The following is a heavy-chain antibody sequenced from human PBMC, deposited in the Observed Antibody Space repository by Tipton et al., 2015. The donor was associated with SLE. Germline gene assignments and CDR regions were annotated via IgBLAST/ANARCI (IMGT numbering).Heavy chain of an antibody. Sequence: SLRLSCAASGFTFSSYAMHWVRQAPGKGLEWVAVISYDGSNKYYADSVKGRFTISRDNSKNTLYLQMNSLRAEDTAVYYCARAQGTSYYYYYMDVWGKGTTVTVSS. CDR3: ARAQGTSYYYYYMDV. D-gene: IGHD2-2*01. CDR1: GFTFSSYA. J-gene: IGHJ6*03. CDR2: ISYDGSNK. V-gene: IGHV3-30*04.